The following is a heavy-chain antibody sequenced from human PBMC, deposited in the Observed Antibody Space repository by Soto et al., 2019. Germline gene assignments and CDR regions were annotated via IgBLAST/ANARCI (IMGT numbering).Heavy chain of an antibody. CDR1: GFTFGGYG. D-gene: IGHD1-26*01. V-gene: IGHV3-49*03. CDR3: ARDRNGWETRATYYDY. J-gene: IGHJ4*02. Sequence: GGSLRLSCSTSGFTFGGYGVSWFRQAPGKGLGWIGFIRSKAYSRTGEYAAAVRGRFIISRDDSEGIDYLQMNSLQNEDTGVYYCARDRNGWETRATYYDYWGPGTQVTVSS. CDR2: IRSKAYSRTG.